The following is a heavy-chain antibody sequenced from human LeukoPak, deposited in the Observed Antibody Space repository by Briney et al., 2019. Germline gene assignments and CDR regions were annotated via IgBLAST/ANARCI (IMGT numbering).Heavy chain of an antibody. Sequence: PGGSLRLSCAASGFTLSSYAMHWVRQAPGKGLEWVAVISYDGSNKYYADSVKGRFTISRDNSKNTLYLQMNSLRAEDTAVYFCATHNYDILTGYYKSEAYDIWGQGTMVTVSS. CDR2: ISYDGSNK. D-gene: IGHD3-9*01. J-gene: IGHJ3*02. V-gene: IGHV3-30-3*01. CDR1: GFTLSSYA. CDR3: ATHNYDILTGYYKSEAYDI.